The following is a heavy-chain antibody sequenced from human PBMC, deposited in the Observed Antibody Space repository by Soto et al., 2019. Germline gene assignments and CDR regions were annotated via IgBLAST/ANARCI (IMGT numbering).Heavy chain of an antibody. Sequence: SGPTLVNPTQTLTLTCSFSGFSLTTSGVGVGWIRQSPGKALEWLALIYWSGDEHYRPSLKSRLSIFKDTSKNHVVLTMTDMDPADTGTYYCARGLATLPVFAFDIWGRGTMVTVSS. V-gene: IGHV2-5*01. CDR1: GFSLTTSGVG. CDR2: IYWSGDE. J-gene: IGHJ3*02. CDR3: ARGLATLPVFAFDI. D-gene: IGHD6-6*01.